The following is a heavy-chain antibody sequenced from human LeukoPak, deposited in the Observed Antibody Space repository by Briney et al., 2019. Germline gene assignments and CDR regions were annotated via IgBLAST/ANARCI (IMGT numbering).Heavy chain of an antibody. V-gene: IGHV4-59*08. CDR2: IYYSGST. D-gene: IGHD3-3*01. J-gene: IGHJ4*02. CDR1: GGSISSYY. Sequence: SETLSLTCTVSGGSISSYYWSWIRQPPGKGLEWIGYIYYSGSTNYNPSLKSRVTISVDTSKNQFSLKLSSVTAADTAVYYCARSGSRQYYDFWSGSYYFDYWGQGTLVTVSS. CDR3: ARSGSRQYYDFWSGSYYFDY.